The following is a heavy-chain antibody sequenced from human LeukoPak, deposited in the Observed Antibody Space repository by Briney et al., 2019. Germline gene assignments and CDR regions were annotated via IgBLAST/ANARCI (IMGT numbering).Heavy chain of an antibody. CDR3: AKSCGSGSYYYYYYGMDV. V-gene: IGHV3-23*01. Sequence: GGSLRLSCAVSGFTFSSYAMSWVRQAPGQGLEWVSAISGSGGSTYYADSVKGRFTISRDNSKNTLYLQMNSLRAEDTAVYYCAKSCGSGSYYYYYYGMDVWGQGTTVTVSS. J-gene: IGHJ6*02. CDR1: GFTFSSYA. D-gene: IGHD3-10*01. CDR2: ISGSGGST.